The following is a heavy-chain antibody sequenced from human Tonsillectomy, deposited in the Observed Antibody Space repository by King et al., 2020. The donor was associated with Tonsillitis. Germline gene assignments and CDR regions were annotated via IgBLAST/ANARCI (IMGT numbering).Heavy chain of an antibody. V-gene: IGHV4-31*03. J-gene: IGHJ4*02. CDR2: IYYSGST. Sequence: HVQLQESGPGLVKPSQTLSLTCTVSGGSISSGGYYWSWIRQHPGKGLEWIGCIYYSGSTYYNPSLKSRLTISVDTSKNQFSLKLSSVTAADTAVYYCARENLIFRGVGFDYWGQGTLVPVSS. D-gene: IGHD3-10*01. CDR1: GGSISSGGYY. CDR3: ARENLIFRGVGFDY.